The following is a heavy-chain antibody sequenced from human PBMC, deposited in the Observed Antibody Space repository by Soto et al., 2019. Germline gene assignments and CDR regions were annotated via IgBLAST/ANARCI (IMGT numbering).Heavy chain of an antibody. D-gene: IGHD3-16*02. CDR3: AKALGELSPESYDY. Sequence: QVQLVESGGGVVQPGRSLRLSCAASGFTFSSYGMHWVRQAPGKGLEWVAVISYDGSDKYYADSAKGRFTISRDNPXNTLNLQMNSLRADDTAVYYCAKALGELSPESYDYWGQGTLITVSS. CDR2: ISYDGSDK. J-gene: IGHJ4*02. CDR1: GFTFSSYG. V-gene: IGHV3-30*18.